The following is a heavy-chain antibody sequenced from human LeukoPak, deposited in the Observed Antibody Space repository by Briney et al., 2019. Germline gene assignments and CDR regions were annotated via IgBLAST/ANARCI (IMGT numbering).Heavy chain of an antibody. J-gene: IGHJ4*02. CDR1: GFTFSSYW. Sequence: PGGSLRLSCAASGFTFSSYWMSWVRQAPGKGLEWVAFIRYDGSNKYYADSVKGRFTISRDNSKNTLYLQMNSLRAEDTAVYYCAKDIYSSSWYYFDYWGQGTLVTVSS. CDR2: IRYDGSNK. CDR3: AKDIYSSSWYYFDY. D-gene: IGHD6-13*01. V-gene: IGHV3-30*02.